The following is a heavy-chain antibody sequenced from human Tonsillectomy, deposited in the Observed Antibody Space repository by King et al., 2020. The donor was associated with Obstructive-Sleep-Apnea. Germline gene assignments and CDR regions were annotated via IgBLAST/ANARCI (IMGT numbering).Heavy chain of an antibody. J-gene: IGHJ4*02. V-gene: IGHV4-59*12. D-gene: IGHD6-19*01. Sequence: VQLQESGPGLVKPSETLSLICTVSGGSISSYYWSWIRQPPGKGLEWIGYIYSSGCTNYNPSLKTRVTITVDTSNNQFSLNLSSVTAADTAVYYCARVGYTSGWYYFDSWGQGTLVTVSS. CDR3: ARVGYTSGWYYFDS. CDR2: IYSSGCT. CDR1: GGSISSYY.